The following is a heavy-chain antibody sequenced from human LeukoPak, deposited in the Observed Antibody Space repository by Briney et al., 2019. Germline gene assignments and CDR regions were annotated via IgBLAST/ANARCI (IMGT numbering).Heavy chain of an antibody. CDR3: ARLAQWELFLFDY. J-gene: IGHJ4*02. CDR2: IYYSGST. CDR1: GGSISSSSYY. Sequence: SETLSLTCTVSGGSISSSSYYWGWICQPPGKGLEWIGSIYYSGSTYYNPSLKSRVTISVDTSKNQFSLKLSSVTAADTAVYYCARLAQWELFLFDYWGQGTLVTVSS. V-gene: IGHV4-39*01. D-gene: IGHD1-26*01.